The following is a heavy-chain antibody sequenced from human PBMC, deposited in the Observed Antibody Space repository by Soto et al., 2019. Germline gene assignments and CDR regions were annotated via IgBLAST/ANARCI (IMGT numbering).Heavy chain of an antibody. J-gene: IGHJ5*02. CDR3: ARDRQYYYDSSGSFDP. Sequence: QVQLVQSGAEVKKPGSSVKVSCKASGGTFSSYTIIWVRQAPGQGLEWMGRVIPILGIANYAQKFQGRVTITADQPTSTAYMERSSLRSEDTAVYYCARDRQYYYDSSGSFDPWGKGTLVTASS. CDR1: GGTFSSYT. CDR2: VIPILGIA. V-gene: IGHV1-69*08. D-gene: IGHD3-22*01.